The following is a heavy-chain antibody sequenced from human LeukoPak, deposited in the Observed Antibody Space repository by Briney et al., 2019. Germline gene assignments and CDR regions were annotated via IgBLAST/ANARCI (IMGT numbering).Heavy chain of an antibody. J-gene: IGHJ5*02. CDR2: IYYSGST. CDR3: ARRHGGGYSYNGGLWFDP. Sequence: SETLSLTCTVSGGSISSYYWSWIRQPPGKGLEWIGYIYYSGSTNYNPSLKSRVTISVDTSKNQFSLKLSSVTAADTAVYYCARRHGGGYSYNGGLWFDPWGQGTLVTVSS. CDR1: GGSISSYY. V-gene: IGHV4-59*01. D-gene: IGHD5-18*01.